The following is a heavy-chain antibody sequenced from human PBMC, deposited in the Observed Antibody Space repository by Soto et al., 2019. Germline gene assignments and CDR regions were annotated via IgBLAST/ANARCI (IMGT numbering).Heavy chain of an antibody. Sequence: QVQLVQSGAEVKKPGSSVKVSCKASGGTFSSYAISWVRQAPGQGLEWMGGIIPIFGTANYAQKFQGRVTITADESTSTAYMELSSLRSEDTAVYYCARGPHLLWFGELLSRRYYSDYWCQGTLLTVSS. V-gene: IGHV1-69*01. D-gene: IGHD3-10*01. CDR1: GGTFSSYA. CDR3: ARGPHLLWFGELLSRRYYSDY. J-gene: IGHJ4*02. CDR2: IIPIFGTA.